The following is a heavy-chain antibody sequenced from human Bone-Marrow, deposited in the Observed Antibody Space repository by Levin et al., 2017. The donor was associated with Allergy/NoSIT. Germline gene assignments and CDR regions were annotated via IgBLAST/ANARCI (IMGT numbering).Heavy chain of an antibody. V-gene: IGHV4-61*01. D-gene: IGHD4-23*01. Sequence: SQTLSLTCTVSGGSVSSGSYYWSWIRQPPGKGLEWIGYIYYTGSTNYNPSLKSRVTISVDTSKNQFSLKLSSVTAADTAVYYCARYTGYYGDNDYWGQGTLVTVPS. CDR3: ARYTGYYGDNDY. J-gene: IGHJ4*02. CDR1: GGSVSSGSYY. CDR2: IYYTGST.